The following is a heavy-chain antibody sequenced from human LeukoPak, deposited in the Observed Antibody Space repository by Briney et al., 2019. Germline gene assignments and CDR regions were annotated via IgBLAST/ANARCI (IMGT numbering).Heavy chain of an antibody. Sequence: SETLSLTCTVSGYSIRSDYYWSWIRQPAGKGLEWIGRISSSGSTNYNPSLKSRVTISVDTSKNQFSLKLSSVTAADTAVYFCARGPYSYDSSGAFDIWGQGTMVTVSS. V-gene: IGHV4-38-2*02. CDR3: ARGPYSYDSSGAFDI. D-gene: IGHD3-22*01. CDR1: GYSIRSDYY. J-gene: IGHJ3*02. CDR2: ISSSGST.